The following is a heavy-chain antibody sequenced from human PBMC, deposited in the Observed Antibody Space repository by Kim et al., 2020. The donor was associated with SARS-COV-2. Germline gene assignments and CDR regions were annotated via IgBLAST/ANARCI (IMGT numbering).Heavy chain of an antibody. CDR3: ARGPQERTHYDFWRESRLFDY. Sequence: SETLSLTCAVSGGSIRSSNWWSWVRQPPGKGLEWIGEIYHSGSTNYNPSLKSRVTISVDKSKNQFSLELNSVTAADTAVYYCARGPQERTHYDFWRESRLFDYWGQGTLVTVSS. J-gene: IGHJ4*02. CDR2: IYHSGST. CDR1: GGSIRSSNW. V-gene: IGHV4-4*02. D-gene: IGHD3-3*01.